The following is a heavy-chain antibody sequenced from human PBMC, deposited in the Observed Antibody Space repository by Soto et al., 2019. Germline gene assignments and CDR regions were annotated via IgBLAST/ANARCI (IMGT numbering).Heavy chain of an antibody. CDR1: GFTFGDYA. J-gene: IGHJ6*02. D-gene: IGHD4-17*01. CDR3: TRVAVTIFWGYYGMDV. V-gene: IGHV3-49*03. CDR2: IRSKAYGGTT. Sequence: GGSLRLSCTASGFTFGDYAMSWFRQAPGKGLEWVGFIRSKAYGGTTEYAASVKGRFTISRDDSKSIAYLQMNSLKTEDTAVYYCTRVAVTIFWGYYGMDVWGQGTTVTVSS.